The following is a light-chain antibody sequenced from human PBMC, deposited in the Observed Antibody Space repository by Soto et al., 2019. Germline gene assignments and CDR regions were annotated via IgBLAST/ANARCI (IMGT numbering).Light chain of an antibody. CDR2: GAS. J-gene: IGKJ5*01. Sequence: EIVMTQSPATLSVSPGERVTLSCRASQSVRRNLAWYQQKAGQAPRLLIYGASTRATGIPARFSGSGSGTEFTLTISSLQSEDFAVYYCQQYNNWPPAITFGQGTRLEIK. CDR1: QSVRRN. CDR3: QQYNNWPPAIT. V-gene: IGKV3-15*01.